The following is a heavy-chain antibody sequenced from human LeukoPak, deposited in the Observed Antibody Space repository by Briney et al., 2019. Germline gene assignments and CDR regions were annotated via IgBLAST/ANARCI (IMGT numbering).Heavy chain of an antibody. CDR2: ISSSSSYI. CDR3: AKGGIEYSSSSRGYFDY. J-gene: IGHJ4*02. V-gene: IGHV3-21*01. Sequence: GGSLRLSCAASGFTFSSYSMNWVRQAPGKGLEWVSSISSSSSYIYYADSVKGRFTISRDNAKNSLYLQMNSLRAEDTAVYYCAKGGIEYSSSSRGYFDYWGQGTLVTVSS. D-gene: IGHD6-6*01. CDR1: GFTFSSYS.